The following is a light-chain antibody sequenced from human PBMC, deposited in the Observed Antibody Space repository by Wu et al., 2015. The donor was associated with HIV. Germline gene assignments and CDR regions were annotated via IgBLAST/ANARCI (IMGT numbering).Light chain of an antibody. CDR3: QRLYDFPLWT. J-gene: IGKJ2*02. CDR2: AAS. Sequence: IRMTQSPSSLSASTGDRVTITCRASQGIGSYLAWYQQKPGKVPKLLIYAASILQSGVPSRFSGSGSGTKFTLTINNLQPDDIATYYCQRLYDFPLWTFGQGTKLELK. V-gene: IGKV1-9*01. CDR1: QGIGSY.